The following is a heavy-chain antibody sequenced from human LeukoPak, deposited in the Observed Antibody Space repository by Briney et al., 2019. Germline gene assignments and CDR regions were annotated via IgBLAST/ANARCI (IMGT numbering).Heavy chain of an antibody. CDR1: GYTFTSYD. V-gene: IGHV1-8*01. CDR2: MNPNSGNT. D-gene: IGHD3-22*01. J-gene: IGHJ4*02. CDR3: ARGYDSSRYYHY. Sequence: ASVKVSCKASGYTFTSYDINWVRQATGQGLEWMGWMNPNSGNTGYAQKFQGRVTMTRNTSISTAYMELSSLRSEDTAVYYCARGYDSSRYYHYWGQGTLVTVSS.